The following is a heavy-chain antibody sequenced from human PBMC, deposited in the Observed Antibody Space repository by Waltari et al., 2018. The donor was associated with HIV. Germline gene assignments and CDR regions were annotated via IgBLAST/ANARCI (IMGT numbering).Heavy chain of an antibody. V-gene: IGHV1-69*01. CDR2: IIPISKTL. Sequence: QVQLLQSGAEVKKPGSSVRVSCETSGGTFSGYGLSWVRQPPGQGLEWMGGIIPISKTLTYAQKFQGRVTITADESRGTAYMELSGLRSEETAVYFCARERPLGSTYYLDYWGPGTLVTVSS. CDR1: GGTFSGYG. CDR3: ARERPLGSTYYLDY. D-gene: IGHD6-13*01. J-gene: IGHJ4*02.